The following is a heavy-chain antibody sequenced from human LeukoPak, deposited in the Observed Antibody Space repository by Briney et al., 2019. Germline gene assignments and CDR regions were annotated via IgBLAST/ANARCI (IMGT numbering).Heavy chain of an antibody. V-gene: IGHV1-2*02. J-gene: IGHJ6*02. CDR3: ARDLFSSSWYVIVYYYGMDV. CDR1: GYTFTGYY. CDR2: INPNSGGT. D-gene: IGHD6-13*01. Sequence: ASVKVSCKASGYTFTGYYMHWVRQAPGQGLEWMGWINPNSGGTNYAQKFQGRVTMTRDTSISTAYMELSRPRSDDTAVYYCARDLFSSSWYVIVYYYGMDVWGQGTTVTVSS.